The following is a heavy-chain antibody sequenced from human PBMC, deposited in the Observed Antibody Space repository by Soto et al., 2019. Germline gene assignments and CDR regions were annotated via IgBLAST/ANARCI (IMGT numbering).Heavy chain of an antibody. CDR2: ISGSSTI. Sequence: VQLVESGGGLVQPGGSLRVSCAASGFTFSSYSINWGRQAPGKGLEWVSYISGSSTIYYADSVKGRFTISRANAKNSLYLQMNSLIDEDTAVYYCARVGLGLFGMDVWGQGTTVTVSS. V-gene: IGHV3-48*02. CDR1: GFTFSSYS. CDR3: ARVGLGLFGMDV. D-gene: IGHD3-16*01. J-gene: IGHJ6*02.